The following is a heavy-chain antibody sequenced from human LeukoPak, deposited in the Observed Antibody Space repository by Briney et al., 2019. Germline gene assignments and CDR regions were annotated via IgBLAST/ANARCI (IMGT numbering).Heavy chain of an antibody. CDR1: GYTFNNYA. V-gene: IGHV7-4-1*02. D-gene: IGHD5-18*01. Sequence: ASVKVSCKASGYTFNNYAINWVRQAPGQGLERMGWINTNTGNPTYAQGFTGRFVFSLDNSVRTAYLQISSLKAEDTAVYYCARVPYSAHYYYMDVWGKGTTVTVSS. J-gene: IGHJ6*03. CDR3: ARVPYSAHYYYMDV. CDR2: INTNTGNP.